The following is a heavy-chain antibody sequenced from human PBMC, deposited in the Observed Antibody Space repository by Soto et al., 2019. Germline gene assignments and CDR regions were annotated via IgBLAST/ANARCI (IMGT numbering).Heavy chain of an antibody. Sequence: QLQLQESGPGLVKPSETLSLTCTVSGGSISSSSYYWGWIRQPPGKGLEWIGSIYYSGSTYYNPSLKSRVTISVDTSKNQFSLKLSSVTAADTAVYYCATLVASLAAAGTSPDYWGQGTLVTVSS. D-gene: IGHD6-13*01. CDR3: ATLVASLAAAGTSPDY. CDR1: GGSISSSSYY. V-gene: IGHV4-39*01. J-gene: IGHJ4*02. CDR2: IYYSGST.